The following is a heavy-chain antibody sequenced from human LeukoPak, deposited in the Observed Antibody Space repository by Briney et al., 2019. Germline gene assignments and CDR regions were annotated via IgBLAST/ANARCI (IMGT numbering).Heavy chain of an antibody. J-gene: IGHJ4*02. CDR1: GGTFSSYA. Sequence: SVKVSCKASGGTFSSYAISWVRQAPAQGLEWMGGIIPIFGTANSAQKFQGRVTSTTDEYTSTAYMELSSLRSEDTAVYYCARQAHYYDFWSGYFTAPNIFYFDYWGQGTLVTVSS. CDR3: ARQAHYYDFWSGYFTAPNIFYFDY. V-gene: IGHV1-69*05. CDR2: IIPIFGTA. D-gene: IGHD3-3*01.